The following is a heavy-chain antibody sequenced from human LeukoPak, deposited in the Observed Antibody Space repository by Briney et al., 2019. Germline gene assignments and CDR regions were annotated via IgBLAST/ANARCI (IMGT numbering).Heavy chain of an antibody. CDR3: ARVPAVAGTYYFDY. D-gene: IGHD6-19*01. CDR2: IYYSGST. CDR1: GGSISSSSYY. Sequence: WETLSLTCTVSGGSISSSSYYWGWIRQPPGKGLEWIGSIYYSGSTYYNPSLKSRVTISVDTSKKLFSLKLSSVTAADTAVYYCARVPAVAGTYYFDYWGQGTLVTVSS. V-gene: IGHV4-39*02. J-gene: IGHJ4*02.